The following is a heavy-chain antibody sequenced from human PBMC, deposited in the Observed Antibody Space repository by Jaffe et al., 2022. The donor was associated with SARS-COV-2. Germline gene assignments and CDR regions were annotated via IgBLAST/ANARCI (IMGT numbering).Heavy chain of an antibody. V-gene: IGHV3-9*01. D-gene: IGHD2-15*01. CDR3: AKDGFYCSGGSCALDY. CDR2: ISWNSGSI. Sequence: EVQLVESGGGLVQPGRSLRLSCAASGFTFDDYAMHWVRQAPGKGLEWVSGISWNSGSIGYADSVKGRFTISRDNAKNSLYLQMNSLRAEDTALYYCAKDGFYCSGGSCALDYWGQGTLVTVSS. CDR1: GFTFDDYA. J-gene: IGHJ4*02.